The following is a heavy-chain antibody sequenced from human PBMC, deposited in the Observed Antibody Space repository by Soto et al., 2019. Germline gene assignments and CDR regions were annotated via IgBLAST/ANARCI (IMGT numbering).Heavy chain of an antibody. V-gene: IGHV4-39*01. J-gene: IGHJ3*02. CDR3: ARQPKEPDAFDI. CDR1: GGSISSSSYY. CDR2: IYYSGST. Sequence: SETLSLTCTVSGGSISSSSYYWGWIRQPPGKGLEWIGSIYYSGSTYYNPSFKSPVTISVDTSKHQFSRKLSSVTAADTAVYYCARQPKEPDAFDIWGQGTMVTVSS.